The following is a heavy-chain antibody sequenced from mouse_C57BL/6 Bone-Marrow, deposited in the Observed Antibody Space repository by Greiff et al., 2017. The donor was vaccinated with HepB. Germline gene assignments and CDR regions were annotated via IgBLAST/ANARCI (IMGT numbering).Heavy chain of an antibody. J-gene: IGHJ1*03. CDR1: DSDFFPIAY. CDR3: AGGSTVVARCFDI. CDR2: ILRSIGRT. V-gene: IGHV15-2*01. D-gene: IGHD1-1*01. Sequence: SGSELRSPGSSVKLSCKDFDSDFFPIAYMSWVRQKPGHGFEWIGGILRSIGRTIYGDKFEDKATLDADTLSNTAYLELNSLTSEDSAIYYCAGGSTVVARCFDIWGTGTTVTVSA.